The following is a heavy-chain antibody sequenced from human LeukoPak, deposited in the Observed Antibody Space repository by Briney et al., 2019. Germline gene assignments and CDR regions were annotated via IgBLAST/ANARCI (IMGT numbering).Heavy chain of an antibody. D-gene: IGHD6-19*01. CDR3: ARGRSIAVAEDAFDI. CDR1: GYTFTSYY. Sequence: ASVKVSCKASGYTFTSYYMHWVRQAPGQGLEWMGIINPSGGSTSYAQKFQGRVTMTRDTSTSTVYMELSSLRSEDTAVYYCARGRSIAVAEDAFDIWGQGTMVTVSS. V-gene: IGHV1-46*01. J-gene: IGHJ3*02. CDR2: INPSGGST.